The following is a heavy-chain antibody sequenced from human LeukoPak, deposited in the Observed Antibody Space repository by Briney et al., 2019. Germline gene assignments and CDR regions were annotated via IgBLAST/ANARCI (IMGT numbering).Heavy chain of an antibody. V-gene: IGHV3-23*01. CDR1: GFTFSSYA. J-gene: IGHJ4*02. D-gene: IGHD6-6*01. CDR2: ISGSGGST. Sequence: GGSLILSCATSGFTFSSYAMSWVRQAPGKGLEWVSAISGSGGSTFYADSVKGRFTVSRDNSKNTLYLQMNSLRAEDTAVYYCAKGTGIAARPSPFDYWGQGTLVTVSS. CDR3: AKGTGIAARPSPFDY.